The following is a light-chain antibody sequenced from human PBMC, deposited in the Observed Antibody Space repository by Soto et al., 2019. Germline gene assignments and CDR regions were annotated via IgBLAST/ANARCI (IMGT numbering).Light chain of an antibody. CDR1: QSVSGN. V-gene: IGKV3-15*01. Sequence: EIVMTQSPATLSVSPGERATLSCRASQSVSGNLAWYQQKPGQAPRLLIYGASTRATGFPDRFSGSGSGTEFTLTISSLQSEDFAVYYCQQYNNWPTITFGQGTRLEIK. CDR2: GAS. J-gene: IGKJ5*01. CDR3: QQYNNWPTIT.